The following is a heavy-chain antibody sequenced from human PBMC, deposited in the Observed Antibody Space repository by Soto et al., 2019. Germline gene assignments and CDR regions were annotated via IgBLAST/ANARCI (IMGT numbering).Heavy chain of an antibody. CDR1: GGSISTYY. CDR3: ARDCNLTPVYGMDV. J-gene: IGHJ6*02. V-gene: IGHV4-4*07. CDR2: VYASGST. D-gene: IGHD4-4*01. Sequence: SETLSLTCTVSGGSISTYYWSWIRQPAGKGLEWIGRVYASGSTNYNPSLKSRVTMSVDTSKNQFSLKLTSVTAADTAVYYCARDCNLTPVYGMDVWGQGTTVTVSS.